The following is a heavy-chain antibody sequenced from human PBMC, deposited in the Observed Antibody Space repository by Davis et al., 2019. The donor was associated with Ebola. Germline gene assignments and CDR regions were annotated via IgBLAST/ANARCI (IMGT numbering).Heavy chain of an antibody. D-gene: IGHD1-14*01. CDR2: ISYDGSNK. CDR3: AREEEYPGRYFDY. CDR1: GFTFSSYG. Sequence: PGGSLRLSCAASGFTFSSYGMHWVRQAPGKGLEWVAVISYDGSNKYYADSVKGRFTISRDNSKNTLYLQMNSLRAEDTAVYYCAREEEYPGRYFDYWGQGTLVTVSS. J-gene: IGHJ4*02. V-gene: IGHV3-30*03.